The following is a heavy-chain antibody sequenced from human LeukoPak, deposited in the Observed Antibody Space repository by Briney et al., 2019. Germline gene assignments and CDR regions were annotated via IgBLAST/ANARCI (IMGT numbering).Heavy chain of an antibody. V-gene: IGHV1-2*06. Sequence: ASVKVSCKASGYTFTGYYMHWVRQAPGQGLEWMGRFNPNSGGTNYAQKFQGRVTMTRDTSISTAYMELSRLRSDDTAVYYCARESITPRYCSGGSCYGGLYYFDYWGQGTLVTVSS. CDR2: FNPNSGGT. CDR3: ARESITPRYCSGGSCYGGLYYFDY. CDR1: GYTFTGYY. J-gene: IGHJ4*02. D-gene: IGHD2-15*01.